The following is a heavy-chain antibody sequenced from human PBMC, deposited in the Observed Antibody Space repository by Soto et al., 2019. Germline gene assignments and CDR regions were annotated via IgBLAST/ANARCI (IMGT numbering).Heavy chain of an antibody. J-gene: IGHJ5*02. CDR3: TRDASRDRSARGWFDP. CDR2: ISSNSAYI. Sequence: GGSLRLSCAASGFTFRSFTMNWVRQAPGKGLEWVSTISSNSAYIYYTDALRGRFTISRDNAKNSLHLQMNSLRAEDTAVYYCTRDASRDRSARGWFDPWGPGTLVTVSS. V-gene: IGHV3-21*01. D-gene: IGHD6-25*01. CDR1: GFTFRSFT.